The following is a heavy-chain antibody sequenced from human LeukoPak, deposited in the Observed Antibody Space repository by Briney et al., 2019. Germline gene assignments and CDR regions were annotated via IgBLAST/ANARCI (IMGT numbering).Heavy chain of an antibody. D-gene: IGHD5-18*01. Sequence: GASVKVSCKASGYTFTSYDINWVRQATGQGLEWMGWMNPNSGNTGYAQKFQGRVTMTRNTSISTAYMELSSLRSEDTAVYYCARGRRGIQLWLRSAAGTNWFDPWDQGTLVTVSS. CDR3: ARGRRGIQLWLRSAAGTNWFDP. J-gene: IGHJ5*02. CDR2: MNPNSGNT. CDR1: GYTFTSYD. V-gene: IGHV1-8*01.